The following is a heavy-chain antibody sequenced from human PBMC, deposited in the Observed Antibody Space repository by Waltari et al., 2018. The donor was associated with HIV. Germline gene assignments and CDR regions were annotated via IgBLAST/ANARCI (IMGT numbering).Heavy chain of an antibody. CDR2: ISGSGGST. V-gene: IGHV3-23*01. CDR1: GFTFSSYA. J-gene: IGHJ4*02. CDR3: ASRSRLNYGFDY. Sequence: EVQLLESGGGLVQPGGSLRLSCAASGFTFSSYAMSWVRQAPGKGLEWVSAISGSGGSTYYADSVKGRFTISRDNSKNTLYLQMNSLRAEDTAVYYCASRSRLNYGFDYWGQGTLVTVSS. D-gene: IGHD4-17*01.